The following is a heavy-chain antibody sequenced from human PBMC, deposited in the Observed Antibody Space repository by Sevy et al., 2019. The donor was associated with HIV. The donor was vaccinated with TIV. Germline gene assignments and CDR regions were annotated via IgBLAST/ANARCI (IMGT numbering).Heavy chain of an antibody. D-gene: IGHD2-15*01. CDR2: ISDRSDTI. V-gene: IGHV3-48*01. CDR1: GFIFSNYY. CDR3: ARVRDRYCSGGSCYYGYFFDY. J-gene: IGHJ4*02. Sequence: GGSLRLSCAASGFIFSNYYMTWVRQAPGKGLEWVSYISDRSDTISYADSVKGRFTISRDNAKNALYLQMSSLGGEDTAVYYYARVRDRYCSGGSCYYGYFFDYWGQGTLVTVSS.